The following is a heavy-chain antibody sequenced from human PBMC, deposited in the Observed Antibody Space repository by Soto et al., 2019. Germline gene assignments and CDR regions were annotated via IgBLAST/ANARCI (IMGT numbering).Heavy chain of an antibody. CDR2: IIPIIGTA. Sequence: QVQLVQSGAEVKKPGSSVKVSCKASGGTFNNYAISWVRQAPGQGLEWMGGIIPIIGTAVYAHKCQGRLAISSDEATGTTFMELSSLRSEDTALYYCARGGVDVVATSAFDYWCQGTLVTVSS. J-gene: IGHJ4*02. CDR1: GGTFNNYA. CDR3: ARGGVDVVATSAFDY. D-gene: IGHD5-12*01. V-gene: IGHV1-69*01.